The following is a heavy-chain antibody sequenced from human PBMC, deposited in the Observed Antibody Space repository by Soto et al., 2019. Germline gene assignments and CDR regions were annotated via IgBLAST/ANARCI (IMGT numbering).Heavy chain of an antibody. D-gene: IGHD6-19*01. J-gene: IGHJ1*01. CDR3: ASFSYSSGRYLFAY. CDR1: GYTFTGYY. Sequence: ASVKVSCKASGYTFTGYYMHWVRQAPGQGLEWMGWINPNSGGTNYAQKFQGWVTMTRDTSISTAYMELSRLRSDDTAVYYCASFSYSSGRYLFAYRAQGTLVPV. CDR2: INPNSGGT. V-gene: IGHV1-2*04.